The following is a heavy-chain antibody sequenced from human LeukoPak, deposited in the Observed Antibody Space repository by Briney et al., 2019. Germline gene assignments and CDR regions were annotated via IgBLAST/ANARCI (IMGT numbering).Heavy chain of an antibody. CDR1: GFTFSSYA. CDR2: IKQDGSEK. CDR3: AKGQYSSSWRGGIFDY. D-gene: IGHD6-13*01. Sequence: GGSLRLSCAASGFTFSSYAMHWVRQAPGKGLEWVANIKQDGSEKYYVDSVKGRFTISRDNAKNSLYLQMNSLRAEDTALYYCAKGQYSSSWRGGIFDYWGQGTLVTVSS. V-gene: IGHV3-7*03. J-gene: IGHJ4*02.